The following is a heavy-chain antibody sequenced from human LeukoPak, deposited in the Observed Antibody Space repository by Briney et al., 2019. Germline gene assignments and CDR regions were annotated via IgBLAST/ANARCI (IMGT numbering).Heavy chain of an antibody. CDR3: ARENDLYCSSTSCYPFDY. Sequence: PGRSLRLSCAASGFTFSSYGMHWVRQAPGKGLAWVSRINSDGSSTSYADSVKGRFTISRDNAKNTLYLQMNSLRAEDTAVYYCARENDLYCSSTSCYPFDYWGQGTLVTVSS. D-gene: IGHD2-2*01. V-gene: IGHV3-74*01. J-gene: IGHJ4*02. CDR1: GFTFSSYG. CDR2: INSDGSST.